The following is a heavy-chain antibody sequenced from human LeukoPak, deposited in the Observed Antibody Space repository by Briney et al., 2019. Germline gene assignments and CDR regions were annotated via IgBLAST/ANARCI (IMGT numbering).Heavy chain of an antibody. D-gene: IGHD5/OR15-5a*01. CDR2: ISSDGRNT. V-gene: IGHV3-74*01. CDR3: ARERDLRGAYCMDV. J-gene: IGHJ6*03. CDR1: GFTFRIYW. Sequence: GGSLRLSCAASGFTFRIYWMHWVRQAPGKGLVWVSRISSDGRNTIYPDAVKGRFTISRDNTNNILYLQMNSLRGDDTAVYYCARERDLRGAYCMDVWGKGTTVTVSS.